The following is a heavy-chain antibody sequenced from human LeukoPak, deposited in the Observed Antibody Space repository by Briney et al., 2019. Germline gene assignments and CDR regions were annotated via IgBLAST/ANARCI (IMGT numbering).Heavy chain of an antibody. Sequence: ASVKVSCKVSAYTLTELSMHWVRQAPGKGLEWMGGFDPEDGETIYAQKFQGRVTMTEDTSTDTAYMELSSLRSEDTAVYYCATDVVGLLWFGELSGYWGQGTLVTVSS. CDR1: AYTLTELS. V-gene: IGHV1-24*01. D-gene: IGHD3-10*01. J-gene: IGHJ4*02. CDR3: ATDVVGLLWFGELSGY. CDR2: FDPEDGET.